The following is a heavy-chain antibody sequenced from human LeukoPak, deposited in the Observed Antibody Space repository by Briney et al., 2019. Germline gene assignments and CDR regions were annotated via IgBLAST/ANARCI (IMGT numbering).Heavy chain of an antibody. CDR3: ARATTVTGPDV. J-gene: IGHJ6*02. CDR2: ISYDGSNK. V-gene: IGHV3-30-3*01. D-gene: IGHD4-17*01. CDR1: GFTFSSYA. Sequence: GRSLRLSCAASGFTFSSYAMHWVRQAPGQGLEWVAVISYDGSNKYYADSVKGRFTISRDNSKNTLYLQMNSLRAEDTAVYYCARATTVTGPDVWGQGTTVTVSS.